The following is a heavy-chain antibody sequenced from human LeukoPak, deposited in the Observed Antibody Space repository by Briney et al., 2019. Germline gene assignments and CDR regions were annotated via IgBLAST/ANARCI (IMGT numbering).Heavy chain of an antibody. Sequence: SQTLSLTCTVSGGSITSGDYNWSWIRQSPGRGLEWIGYIYYTGSTYYSPSLKSRVFISVDTSKSQFSLRLNSVTAADTAVYYCTREIRIAADLPRSGSFDIWGQGAMVSVSS. CDR2: IYYTGST. CDR1: GGSITSGDYN. J-gene: IGHJ3*02. D-gene: IGHD6-13*01. CDR3: TREIRIAADLPRSGSFDI. V-gene: IGHV4-30-4*01.